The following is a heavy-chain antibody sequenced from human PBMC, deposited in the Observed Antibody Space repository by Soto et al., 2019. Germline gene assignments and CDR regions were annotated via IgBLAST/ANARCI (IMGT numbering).Heavy chain of an antibody. J-gene: IGHJ4*02. D-gene: IGHD6-13*01. CDR1: GFTFSAYA. CDR3: ARQDYSTTWYLTY. Sequence: EVQLLESGGGVVQPGGSLRLSCAASGFTFSAYAMTWVRQAPGKGLEWVSVISGSAGATYYADSVKGRFTISRDNSKNTLYLQMNSLRAEDTAVYYCARQDYSTTWYLTYWGQGTIVTVSS. CDR2: ISGSAGAT. V-gene: IGHV3-23*01.